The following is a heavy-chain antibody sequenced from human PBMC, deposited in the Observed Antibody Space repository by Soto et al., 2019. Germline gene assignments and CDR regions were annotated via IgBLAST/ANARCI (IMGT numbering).Heavy chain of an antibody. J-gene: IGHJ6*02. CDR2: ISAYNGNT. V-gene: IGHV1-18*01. Sequence: ASVKVSCKASGYTFTSYGISWVRQAPGQGLEWMGWISAYNGNTNYAQKLQGRVTMTTDTSTSTAYMELRSLRSDDTAVHYCARDLGPFYDFWSGYYTYYYYGMDVWGQGTTVTVSS. CDR3: ARDLGPFYDFWSGYYTYYYYGMDV. CDR1: GYTFTSYG. D-gene: IGHD3-3*01.